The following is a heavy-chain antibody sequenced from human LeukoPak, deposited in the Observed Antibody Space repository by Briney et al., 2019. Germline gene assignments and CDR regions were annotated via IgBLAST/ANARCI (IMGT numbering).Heavy chain of an antibody. D-gene: IGHD3-22*01. CDR3: ARAAHYDSPYRTYYFDY. J-gene: IGHJ4*02. CDR1: GFTFSSYW. CDR2: INGDGSST. V-gene: IGHV3-74*01. Sequence: GGSLRLSCAASGFTFSSYWMYWVRQVPGKGLAWVSRINGDGSSTSYADSVKGRFTISRDNAKNTLYLQMSSLRAEDTAVYYCARAAHYDSPYRTYYFDYWGQGTLVTVSS.